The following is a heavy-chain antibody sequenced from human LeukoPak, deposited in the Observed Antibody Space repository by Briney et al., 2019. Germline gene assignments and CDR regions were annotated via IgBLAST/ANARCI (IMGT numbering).Heavy chain of an antibody. CDR1: GFTLSSYA. CDR3: AKEITMIVVDHTVIDY. J-gene: IGHJ4*02. V-gene: IGHV3-23*01. D-gene: IGHD3-22*01. Sequence: TGGSLRLSCAASGFTLSSYAMSWVRQAPGKGLEWVSGISGSGGSTYYADSVKGRFTISRDNSKNTLYLQMNSLRAEDTAVYYCAKEITMIVVDHTVIDYWGQGTLVAVSS. CDR2: ISGSGGST.